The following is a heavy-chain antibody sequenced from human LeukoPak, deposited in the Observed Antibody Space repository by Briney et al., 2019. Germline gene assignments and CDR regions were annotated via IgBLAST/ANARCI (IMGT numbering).Heavy chain of an antibody. CDR1: GFTFSGYS. J-gene: IGHJ4*02. V-gene: IGHV3-21*01. CDR3: ARGGRFFEY. CDR2: ISGSSSYI. D-gene: IGHD3-3*01. Sequence: GGSLGLSCTASGFTFSGYSMNWVRQAPGKGLEWVSFISGSSSYIYYADSVKGRFTISRDNAKNSLYLQMNSLRADDTAVYYCARGGRFFEYWGQGTLVTVSS.